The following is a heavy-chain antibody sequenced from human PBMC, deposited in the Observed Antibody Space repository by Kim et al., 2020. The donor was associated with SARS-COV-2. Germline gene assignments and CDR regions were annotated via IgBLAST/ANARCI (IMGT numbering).Heavy chain of an antibody. D-gene: IGHD6-19*01. CDR3: ARQDNAKTTAEAGAVDY. CDR1: GFTFSSYA. Sequence: GGSLRLSCAASGFTFSSYAMSWVRQAPGKRPQWVSSISPDGDYIYYADSVKGRFTISRDNSKDTLYLRMNSLRAEDAAVYYCARQDNAKTTAEAGAVDYWGQGSLVTVSP. CDR2: ISPDGDYI. J-gene: IGHJ4*02. V-gene: IGHV3-23*01.